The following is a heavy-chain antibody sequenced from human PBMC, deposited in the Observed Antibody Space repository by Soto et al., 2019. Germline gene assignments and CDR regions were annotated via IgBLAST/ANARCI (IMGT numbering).Heavy chain of an antibody. D-gene: IGHD3-3*01. J-gene: IGHJ6*02. V-gene: IGHV4-39*01. CDR1: GGSISGSSCY. CDR2: IYYSGST. CDR3: ARQSPPLRFLEWLFSRYGMDV. Sequence: SETLSLTWTVAGGSISGSSCYWGWIRQPPGKGLEWIGSIYYSGSTYYNPSLKSRVTISVDTSKNQFSLKLSSVTAADTAVYYCARQSPPLRFLEWLFSRYGMDVWGQGTTVTVSS.